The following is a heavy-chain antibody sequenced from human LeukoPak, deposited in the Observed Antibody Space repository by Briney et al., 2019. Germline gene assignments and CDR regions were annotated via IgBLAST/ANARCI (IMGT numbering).Heavy chain of an antibody. CDR1: GYTFTTYG. CDR2: ISGYNGNT. Sequence: ASVKVSCKTSGYTFTTYGILWVRQAPGQGLEWMGWISGYNGNTNFARKLQGRVTMTTDTSTSTAYMELRSLRSDDTAMYYCARQWAYYDSSGYHFDYWGQGTLVTVSS. V-gene: IGHV1-18*01. CDR3: ARQWAYYDSSGYHFDY. J-gene: IGHJ4*02. D-gene: IGHD3-22*01.